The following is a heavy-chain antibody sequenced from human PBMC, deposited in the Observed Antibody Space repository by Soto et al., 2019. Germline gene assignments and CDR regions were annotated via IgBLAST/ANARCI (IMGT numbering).Heavy chain of an antibody. D-gene: IGHD6-13*01. CDR3: AKDMVDSSSWPLTYYYYYGMDV. CDR1: GFTFDDYT. J-gene: IGHJ6*02. V-gene: IGHV3-43*01. Sequence: PGGSLRLSCAASGFTFDDYTMHWVRQAPGKGLEWVSLISWDGGSTYYADSVKGRFTISRDNSKNSLYLQMNSLRTEDTALYYCAKDMVDSSSWPLTYYYYYGMDVWGQGTTVTVSS. CDR2: ISWDGGST.